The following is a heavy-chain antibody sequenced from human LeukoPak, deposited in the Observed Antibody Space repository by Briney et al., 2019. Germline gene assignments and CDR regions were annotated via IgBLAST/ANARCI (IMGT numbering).Heavy chain of an antibody. CDR1: GFTFSSYS. V-gene: IGHV3-48*01. Sequence: GGSLRLSCAASGFTFSSYSMNWVRQAPGKGLEWVSYISSSSSTIYYADSVKGRFTISRDNAKNSLYLQMNSLRAEDTAVYYCAREKGGYDPYYFDYWGQGTLVTVSS. D-gene: IGHD5-12*01. J-gene: IGHJ4*02. CDR2: ISSSSSTI. CDR3: AREKGGYDPYYFDY.